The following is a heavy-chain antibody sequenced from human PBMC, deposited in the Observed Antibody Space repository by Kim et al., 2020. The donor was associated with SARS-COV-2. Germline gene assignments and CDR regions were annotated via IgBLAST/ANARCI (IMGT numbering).Heavy chain of an antibody. Sequence: SETLSLTCTVSGGSISSYYWSWIRQPPGKGLEWIGYIYYSGSTNYNPSLKSRVTISVDTSKNQFSLKLSSVTAADTAVYYCARGTDSLDYYDSSGYYYGDAFDIWGQGTMVTVSS. J-gene: IGHJ3*02. CDR1: GGSISSYY. CDR2: IYYSGST. CDR3: ARGTDSLDYYDSSGYYYGDAFDI. D-gene: IGHD3-22*01. V-gene: IGHV4-59*01.